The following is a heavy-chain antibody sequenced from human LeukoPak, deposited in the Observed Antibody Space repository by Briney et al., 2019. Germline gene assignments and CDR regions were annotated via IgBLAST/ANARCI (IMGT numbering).Heavy chain of an antibody. CDR1: GYTFTSYG. V-gene: IGHV1-18*01. J-gene: IGHJ4*02. CDR2: ISAYNGNT. Sequence: GASVKVSCKASGYTFTSYGISWVRQAPGQGLEWMGWISAYNGNTNYAQKLQGRVTMTTDTSTSTAYMELRSLRSGGTAVYYCARVTIQLWYNDYWGQGTLVTVSS. D-gene: IGHD5-18*01. CDR3: ARVTIQLWYNDY.